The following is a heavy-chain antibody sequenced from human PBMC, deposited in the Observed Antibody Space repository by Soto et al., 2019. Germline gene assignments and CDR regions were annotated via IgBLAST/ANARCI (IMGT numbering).Heavy chain of an antibody. CDR2: ISGSGRTT. D-gene: IGHD5-12*01. V-gene: IGHV3-23*01. CDR1: GFTFNSYA. Sequence: GGSLRLSCAVSGFTFNSYAMNWVRQAPGKGLELVSSISGSGRTTYYADAVKGRFTISRDNSKNTLFLQMNSLRSEDTAVYYCAKGVTTIVATGSWFDHWGQGTLVTVSS. J-gene: IGHJ5*02. CDR3: AKGVTTIVATGSWFDH.